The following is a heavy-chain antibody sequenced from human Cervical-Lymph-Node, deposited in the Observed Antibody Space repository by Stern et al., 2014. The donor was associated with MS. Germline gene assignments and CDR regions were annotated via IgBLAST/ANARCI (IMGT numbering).Heavy chain of an antibody. D-gene: IGHD4-11*01. CDR2: IKPNSGGT. CDR1: GYTFTGYY. J-gene: IGHJ6*02. V-gene: IGHV1-2*04. Sequence: QVQLVQSGAEVKKPGASVKVSCKASGYTFTGYYMHWVRQAPGQGLEWMGWIKPNSGGTNYAQKFQGWVTMTRDTSISTAYMELSRLRSDDTAVYYCARDLYTVTAGYSYGMDVWGQGTTVTVSS. CDR3: ARDLYTVTAGYSYGMDV.